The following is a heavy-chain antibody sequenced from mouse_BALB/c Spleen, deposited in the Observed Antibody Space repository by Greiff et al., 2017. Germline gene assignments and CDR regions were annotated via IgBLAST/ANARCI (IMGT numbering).Heavy chain of an antibody. V-gene: IGHV1-20*02. CDR3: ARRLRQGYFDY. Sequence: VQLQQSGPELVKPGASVKISCKASGYSFTGYFMNWVMQSQGKSLEWIGRINPYNGDTFYNQKFKGKATLTVDKSSSTAHMELRSLASEDSAVYYCARRLRQGYFDYWGQGTTLTVSS. CDR1: GYSFTGYF. D-gene: IGHD1-2*01. J-gene: IGHJ2*01. CDR2: INPYNGDT.